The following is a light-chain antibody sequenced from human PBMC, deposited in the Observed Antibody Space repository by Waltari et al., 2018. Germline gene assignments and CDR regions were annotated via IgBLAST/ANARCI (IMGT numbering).Light chain of an antibody. J-gene: IGKJ1*01. CDR2: RAS. V-gene: IGKV3-15*01. CDR1: QSVGTS. Sequence: EIVMMQSPASLSVSPGDRVTLSCRASQSVGTSLAWYQQRPGRAPRLLVYRASTRASDIPARFSGSGSGTDFNLSISTLQSEDFAVYYCQQYDDWPRTFGQGTKVEIK. CDR3: QQYDDWPRT.